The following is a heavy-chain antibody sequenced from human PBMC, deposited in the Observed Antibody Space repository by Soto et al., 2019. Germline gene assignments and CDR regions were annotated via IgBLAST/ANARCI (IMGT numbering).Heavy chain of an antibody. CDR3: ARNTSYDFWSGYYWVAFDI. CDR2: IYYSGST. CDR1: GGSISSYY. D-gene: IGHD3-3*01. Sequence: SETLSLTCTVSGGSISSYYWSWIRQPPGKGLEWIGYIYYSGSTNYNPSLKSRVTISVDTSKNQFSLKLSSVTAADTAVYYCARNTSYDFWSGYYWVAFDIWGQGTMVTVSS. J-gene: IGHJ3*02. V-gene: IGHV4-59*01.